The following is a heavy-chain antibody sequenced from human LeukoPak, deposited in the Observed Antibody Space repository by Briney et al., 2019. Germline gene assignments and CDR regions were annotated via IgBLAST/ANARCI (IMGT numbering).Heavy chain of an antibody. V-gene: IGHV4-34*01. CDR2: INHSGST. D-gene: IGHD3-3*01. CDR3: ARRITIFGVVIYYYYYMDV. J-gene: IGHJ6*03. CDR1: GGSISSYY. Sequence: PSETLSLTCTVSGGSISSYYWSWIRQPPGKGLEWIGEINHSGSTNYNPSLKSRVTISVDTSKNQFSLKLSSVTAADTAVYYCARRITIFGVVIYYYYYMDVWGKGTTVTVSS.